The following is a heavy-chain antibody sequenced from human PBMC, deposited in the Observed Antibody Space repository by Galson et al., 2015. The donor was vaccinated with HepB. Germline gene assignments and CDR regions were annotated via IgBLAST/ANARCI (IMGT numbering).Heavy chain of an antibody. CDR2: ISWNSGSI. CDR3: AGAGATPPANQVPYNWFDP. Sequence: SLRLSCAASGFTFDDYAMHWVRQAPGKGLEWVSGISWNSGSIGYADSVKGRFTISRDNAKNSLYLQMNSLRAEDTALYYCAGAGATPPANQVPYNWFDPWGQGTLVTVSS. V-gene: IGHV3-9*01. J-gene: IGHJ5*02. CDR1: GFTFDDYA. D-gene: IGHD1-26*01.